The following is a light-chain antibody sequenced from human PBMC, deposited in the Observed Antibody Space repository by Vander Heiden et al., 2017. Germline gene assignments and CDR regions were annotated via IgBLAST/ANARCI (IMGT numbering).Light chain of an antibody. Sequence: QSALTQPASVSRSPGQSITISCTGTSSDVGSYNLVSWYQQHPGKAPKLMIYEVSTRPSGVSTRFSGSKSGNTASPTISGPQAEDEADYYCCSYAGSSTCVFGGGTKLTVL. J-gene: IGLJ3*02. V-gene: IGLV2-23*02. CDR3: CSYAGSSTCV. CDR2: EVS. CDR1: SSDVGSYNL.